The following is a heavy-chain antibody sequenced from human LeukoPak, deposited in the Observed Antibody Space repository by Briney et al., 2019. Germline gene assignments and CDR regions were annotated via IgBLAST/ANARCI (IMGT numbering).Heavy chain of an antibody. CDR3: ARGESNYGSGYYYYMDV. V-gene: IGHV3-74*01. Sequence: GGSLRLSCAASGFTFSSYWMHWVRQAPGKGLVWVPRINSDGSSTSYADSVKGRFTISRDNAKNTLYLQMNSLRAEDTAVYYCARGESNYGSGYYYYMDVWGKGTTVTVSS. CDR1: GFTFSSYW. D-gene: IGHD4-11*01. J-gene: IGHJ6*03. CDR2: INSDGSST.